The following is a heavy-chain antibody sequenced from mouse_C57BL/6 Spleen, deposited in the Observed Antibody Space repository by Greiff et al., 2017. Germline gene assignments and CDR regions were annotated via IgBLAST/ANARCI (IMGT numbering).Heavy chain of an antibody. Sequence: QVQLQQPGAELVKPGASVKLSCKASGYTFTSYWMQWVKQRPGQGLEWIGEIDPSDSYTNYNQKFKGKATMTVDTSSSTAYMQLSSLTSEDSAVYYCARGDDGYYGAMDDWGQGTSVTVSS. CDR2: IDPSDSYT. V-gene: IGHV1-50*01. D-gene: IGHD2-3*01. J-gene: IGHJ4*01. CDR1: GYTFTSYW. CDR3: ARGDDGYYGAMDD.